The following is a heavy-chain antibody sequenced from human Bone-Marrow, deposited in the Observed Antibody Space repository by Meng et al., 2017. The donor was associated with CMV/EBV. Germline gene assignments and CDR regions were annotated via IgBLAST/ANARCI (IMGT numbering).Heavy chain of an antibody. CDR1: GGSISSSSYY. CDR3: AREPRSHSY. CDR2: IYYSGST. D-gene: IGHD1-14*01. Sequence: GSLRLSCTVSGGSISSSSYYWGWIRQPPGKGLEWIGSIYYSGSTYYNPSLKSRVTISVDTSKNQFSLKLSSVTAADTAVYYCAREPRSHSYWGQGTLVTVSS. V-gene: IGHV4-39*07. J-gene: IGHJ4*02.